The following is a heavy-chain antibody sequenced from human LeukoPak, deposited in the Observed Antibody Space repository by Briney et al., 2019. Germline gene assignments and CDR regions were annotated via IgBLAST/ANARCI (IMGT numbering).Heavy chain of an antibody. D-gene: IGHD2-2*01. CDR1: GFTFSSYA. CDR2: ISGSGGST. CDR3: AKDTPHCSSTSCYYDY. V-gene: IGHV3-23*01. Sequence: GGSLRLSCAASGFTFSSYAMSWVRQAPGKGLEWVSAISGSGGSTYYADSVKGRFTISRDNSKNTLYLQMNILRAEDTAVYYCAKDTPHCSSTSCYYDYWGQGTLVTVSS. J-gene: IGHJ4*02.